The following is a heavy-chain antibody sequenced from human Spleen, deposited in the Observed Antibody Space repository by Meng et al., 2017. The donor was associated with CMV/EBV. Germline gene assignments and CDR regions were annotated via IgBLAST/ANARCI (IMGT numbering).Heavy chain of an antibody. V-gene: IGHV3-30*18. J-gene: IGHJ4*02. CDR2: ISYDGSNK. Sequence: FTFSSYAMHWVRQAPGKGLEWVAFISYDGSNKYYADSVKGRFTISRDNSKNTLYLQMNSLRAEDTAVYYCAKGGLGYCSGGSCYGIDYWGQGTLVTVSS. D-gene: IGHD2-15*01. CDR3: AKGGLGYCSGGSCYGIDY. CDR1: FTFSSYA.